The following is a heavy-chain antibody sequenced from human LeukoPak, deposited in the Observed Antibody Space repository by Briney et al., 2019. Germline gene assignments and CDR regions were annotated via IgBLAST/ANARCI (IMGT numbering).Heavy chain of an antibody. D-gene: IGHD2-2*01. CDR3: ARDIVVVPAAIYCFDN. V-gene: IGHV1-46*01. CDR2: INPSGGST. J-gene: IGHJ4*02. CDR1: GYTFTSYY. Sequence: ASVKVSCKASGYTFTSYYMHWVRKAPGQGLEWMGIINPSGGSTSYAQKFQGRVTMTRDTSTSTVYMELSSLRSDDTAVYYCARDIVVVPAAIYCFDNWGQGTLVTVSS.